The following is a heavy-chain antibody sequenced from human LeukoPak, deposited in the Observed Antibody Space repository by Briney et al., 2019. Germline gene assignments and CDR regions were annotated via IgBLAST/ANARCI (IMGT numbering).Heavy chain of an antibody. Sequence: SETLSLTCTVSGGSISSYYWSWIRQPPGKGLEWVGYIQYSGSTNYNPSLKSRLTISVDTSKNQFSLKLSSVTAADTAVYYCTRAGQRGNWFDPWGQGTLVTVSS. V-gene: IGHV4-59*01. J-gene: IGHJ5*02. CDR2: IQYSGST. CDR1: GGSISSYY. CDR3: TRAGQRGNWFDP.